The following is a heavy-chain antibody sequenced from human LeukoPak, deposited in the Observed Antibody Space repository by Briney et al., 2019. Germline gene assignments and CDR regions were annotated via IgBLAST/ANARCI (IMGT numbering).Heavy chain of an antibody. V-gene: IGHV3-23*01. Sequence: GGSLRLSCAASGFGFNDAAMTWVRQAPGKGLEWVSLISSSGANTYYADSVKGRFTISRDNSKNTLYLQMNSLRAEDTAEYYCAKTNSGQYFDYWGQGTLVTVSS. CDR3: AKTNSGQYFDY. J-gene: IGHJ4*02. CDR1: GFGFNDAA. CDR2: ISSSGANT. D-gene: IGHD6-19*01.